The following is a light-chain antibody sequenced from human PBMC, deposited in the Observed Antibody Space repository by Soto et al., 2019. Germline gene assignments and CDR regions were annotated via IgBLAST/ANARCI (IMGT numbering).Light chain of an antibody. J-gene: IGKJ5*01. V-gene: IGKV3-11*01. CDR3: QPRSKWLIT. Sequence: EIVLTQSPATLSLSPGERATLSCRASQSVSSYVAWYQQKPGQAPRLLIYDASNRATGIPARFSGSGSGTDFPITISSLEPEAFAVYYCQPRSKWLITSGQGTRLEIK. CDR2: DAS. CDR1: QSVSSY.